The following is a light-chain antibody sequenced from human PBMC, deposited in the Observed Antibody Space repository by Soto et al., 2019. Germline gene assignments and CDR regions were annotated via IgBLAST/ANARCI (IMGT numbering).Light chain of an antibody. CDR1: QSVLYSSNNKNY. J-gene: IGKJ4*01. V-gene: IGKV4-1*01. CDR2: WAS. CDR3: QQYYTNALT. Sequence: DIVMTQSPDSLAVSLGERATINCKSSQSVLYSSNNKNYLAWYQQKPGQPPKLLIYWASTRESGVLDRFSGSGSGTDFTLTISSLQAEDVAVYYCQQYYTNALTFGGGTKVGVK.